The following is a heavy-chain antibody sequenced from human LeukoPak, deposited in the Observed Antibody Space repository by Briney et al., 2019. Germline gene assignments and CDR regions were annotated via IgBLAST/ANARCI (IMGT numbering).Heavy chain of an antibody. CDR3: ARGPVRYYGSGSYYSYWFDP. D-gene: IGHD3-10*01. Sequence: PGGSLRLSCAASGFTFSSYSMNWVRQAPGKGLEWVSSISSSSSYIYYADSVKGRFTISRDNAKNSLYLQMNSLRSEATAVYYCARGPVRYYGSGSYYSYWFDPWGQGTLVTVSS. V-gene: IGHV3-21*04. CDR1: GFTFSSYS. J-gene: IGHJ5*02. CDR2: ISSSSSYI.